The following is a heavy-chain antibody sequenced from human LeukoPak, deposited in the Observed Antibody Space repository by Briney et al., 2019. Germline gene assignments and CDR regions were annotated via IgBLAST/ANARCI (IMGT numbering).Heavy chain of an antibody. CDR2: ILPIFDMA. Sequence: ASVKVSCKASGYTFTSYDTNWVRQATGQGLEWMGRILPIFDMANYAQKFQGRVTITTDESTSTAYMELSSLRSEDTAVYYCAREGPDIVVVPAAISRSWSVWFDPWGQGTLVTVSS. V-gene: IGHV1-69*05. D-gene: IGHD2-2*02. J-gene: IGHJ5*02. CDR3: AREGPDIVVVPAAISRSWSVWFDP. CDR1: GYTFTSYD.